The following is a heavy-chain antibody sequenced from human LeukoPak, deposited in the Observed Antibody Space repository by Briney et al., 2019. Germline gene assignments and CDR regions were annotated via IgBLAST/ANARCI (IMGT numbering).Heavy chain of an antibody. V-gene: IGHV1-2*02. CDR1: GHPFTGYY. CDR2: INPNSGGT. J-gene: IGHJ4*02. Sequence: GASVKVSCKASGHPFTGYYLHWVRHAPGQGLEWMGWINPNSGGTNYAQKFQGRVTMTRDTSISTTYMELSRLSSDDTAVYYCARNGRGTYDYWGQGTLVTVSS. D-gene: IGHD3-16*01. CDR3: ARNGRGTYDY.